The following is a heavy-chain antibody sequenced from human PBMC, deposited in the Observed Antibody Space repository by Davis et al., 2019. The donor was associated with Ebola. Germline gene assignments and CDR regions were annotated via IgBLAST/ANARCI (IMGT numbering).Heavy chain of an antibody. CDR1: GFTFSSYA. CDR2: ISGSGGST. D-gene: IGHD4-17*01. V-gene: IGHV3-23*01. Sequence: GESLKISCAASGFTFSSYAMSWVRQAPGKGLEWVSAISGSGGSTYYADSVKGRFTISRDNSKNTLYLQMNSLRAEDTAVYYWAREQPVDGDYGFYYYYGYYGMDVWGKGTTVTVSS. CDR3: AREQPVDGDYGFYYYYGYYGMDV. J-gene: IGHJ6*04.